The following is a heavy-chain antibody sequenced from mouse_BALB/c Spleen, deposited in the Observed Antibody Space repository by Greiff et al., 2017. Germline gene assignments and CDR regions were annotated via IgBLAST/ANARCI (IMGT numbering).Heavy chain of an antibody. D-gene: IGHD2-1*01. Sequence: VQLQQSGTVLARPGASVKMSCKASGYSFTSYWMHWVKQRPGQGLEWIGAIYPGNSDTSYNQKFKGKAKLTAVTSASTAYMELSSLTNEDSAVYYCTRWGLYGNYDGWGQGTTLTVSS. CDR1: GYSFTSYW. V-gene: IGHV1-5*01. J-gene: IGHJ2*01. CDR3: TRWGLYGNYDG. CDR2: IYPGNSDT.